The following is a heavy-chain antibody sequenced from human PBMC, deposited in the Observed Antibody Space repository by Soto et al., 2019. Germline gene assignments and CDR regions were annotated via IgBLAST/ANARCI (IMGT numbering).Heavy chain of an antibody. V-gene: IGHV4-30-2*01. Sequence: PSETLSLTCAVSGGSISSGGDSWSWIRQPPGKGLEWIGYIYHSGSTYYNPSLKSRVTISVDRSKNQFSLNLNSVTAADTAVYYCARWVEVSLDYFDSWGQGIPVTVSS. CDR2: IYHSGST. D-gene: IGHD2-15*01. J-gene: IGHJ4*02. CDR1: GGSISSGGDS. CDR3: ARWVEVSLDYFDS.